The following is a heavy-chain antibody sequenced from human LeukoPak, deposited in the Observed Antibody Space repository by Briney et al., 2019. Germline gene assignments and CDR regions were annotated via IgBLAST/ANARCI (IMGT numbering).Heavy chain of an antibody. D-gene: IGHD2-2*01. CDR1: GFTFSDYY. J-gene: IGHJ4*02. V-gene: IGHV3-11*01. CDR2: ISSSGSML. Sequence: GGSLRLSCTVSGFTFSDYYMSWVRQAPGKGLEWVSYISSSGSMLHYADSVEGRFTISRDNGKSSLYLQMSSLRAEDTAVYYCARVVWVTLFYFDYWGQGTLVTVSS. CDR3: ARVVWVTLFYFDY.